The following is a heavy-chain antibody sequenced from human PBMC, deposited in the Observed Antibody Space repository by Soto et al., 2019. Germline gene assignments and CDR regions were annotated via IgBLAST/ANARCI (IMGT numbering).Heavy chain of an antibody. Sequence: SETLSLTCTVSGGSISSSSYYWGWIRQPPGKGLEWIGSIYYSGSTYYNPSLKSRVTISVDTSKNQFSLKLSSVTAADTAVYYCARVRGSVQQLFWRGIIDYWGQGTLVTVSS. CDR2: IYYSGST. CDR3: ARVRGSVQQLFWRGIIDY. D-gene: IGHD3-10*01. CDR1: GGSISSSSYY. V-gene: IGHV4-39*01. J-gene: IGHJ4*02.